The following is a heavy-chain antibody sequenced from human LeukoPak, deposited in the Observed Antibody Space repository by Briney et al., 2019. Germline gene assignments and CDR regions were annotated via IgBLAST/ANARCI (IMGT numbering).Heavy chain of an antibody. CDR2: IRQDGSEK. V-gene: IGHV3-7*01. J-gene: IGHJ4*02. CDR1: GFTFSRHW. Sequence: PGGSLRLSCKVSGFTFSRHWMNWVRQAPGKGLEWVANIRQDGSEKYFVDSVRGRFTISRDNAKNSLYLQMNSLRAEDTAVYYCAGLASGWYMVDYWGQGALVTVSS. D-gene: IGHD6-19*01. CDR3: AGLASGWYMVDY.